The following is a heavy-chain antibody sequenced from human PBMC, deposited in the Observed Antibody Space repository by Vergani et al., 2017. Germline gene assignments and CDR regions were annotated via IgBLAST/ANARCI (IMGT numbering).Heavy chain of an antibody. CDR2: VRPYNGNT. J-gene: IGHJ6*02. CDR1: GYSFINYG. CDR3: ARDPDIVVVPAAPYYYYYYGMDF. D-gene: IGHD2-2*01. V-gene: IGHV1-18*01. Sequence: QSHLVQSGDEVKKPGASVTVSCKTSGYSFINYGISWVRQAPGQGLEWLGWVRPYNGNTNYGQNIQGRVTMTTDTSTRTAYMQLRSLTFDDTAVYYCARDPDIVVVPAAPYYYYYYGMDFWGQGTTVTVSS.